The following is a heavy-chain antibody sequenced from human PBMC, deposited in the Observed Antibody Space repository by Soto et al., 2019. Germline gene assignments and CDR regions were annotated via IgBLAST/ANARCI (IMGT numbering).Heavy chain of an antibody. D-gene: IGHD4-17*01. V-gene: IGHV4-39*01. J-gene: IGHJ4*02. Sequence: QLQLQESGPGLVKPSETLSLTCTVSGGSISSSSYYWGWIRQPPGKGLEWIGSIYYSGSTYYNPSLKCRVTISVDTSKNQFSLKRSSVTAADTAVYYCASLYGDYEPYFDYWGQGTLVTVSS. CDR1: GGSISSSSYY. CDR2: IYYSGST. CDR3: ASLYGDYEPYFDY.